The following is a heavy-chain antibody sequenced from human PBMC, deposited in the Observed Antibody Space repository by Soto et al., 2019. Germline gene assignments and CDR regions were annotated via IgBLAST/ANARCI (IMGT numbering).Heavy chain of an antibody. J-gene: IGHJ4*02. D-gene: IGHD6-19*01. V-gene: IGHV3-30*18. CDR2: ISYDGSDK. Sequence: QVQLVESGGGVVQPGRSLRLSCAASEFTFRNYGMHWVRQAPGKGLEWVALISYDGSDKYYADSVKGRFTIARDNSKNTLFLQMNRLTVEDTAVYYCAKAREQWLVDYWGQGTLVTVSS. CDR3: AKAREQWLVDY. CDR1: EFTFRNYG.